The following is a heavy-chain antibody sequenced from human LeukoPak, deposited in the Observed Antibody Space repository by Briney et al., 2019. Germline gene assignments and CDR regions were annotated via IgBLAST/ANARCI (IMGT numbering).Heavy chain of an antibody. D-gene: IGHD1-1*01. J-gene: IGHJ4*02. V-gene: IGHV4-39*01. CDR3: ARRFQTNFDY. CDR2: IYYSGST. Sequence: SEXXXXTXTXSGGSISSXSYYWGWIRQPPGKGLEWIGSIYYSGSTYYNRSLKSRFTISVETAKNQFSLKLSSVTAADTAVYYCARRFQTNFDYWGQGTLVTVSS. CDR1: GGSISSXSYY.